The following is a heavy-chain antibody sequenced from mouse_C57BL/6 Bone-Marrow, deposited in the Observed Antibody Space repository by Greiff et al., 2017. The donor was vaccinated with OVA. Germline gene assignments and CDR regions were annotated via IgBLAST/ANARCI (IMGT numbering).Heavy chain of an antibody. CDR2: IYPGSGST. V-gene: IGHV1-55*01. CDR1: GYTFTSYW. J-gene: IGHJ1*03. CDR3: AREDYYGSSYWYFDV. Sequence: LQQPGAELVKPGASVKMSCKASGYTFTSYWITWVKQRPGQGLEWIGDIYPGSGSTNYNEKFKSKATLTVDTSSSTAYMQLSSLTSEDSAVYYCAREDYYGSSYWYFDVWGTGTTVTVSS. D-gene: IGHD1-1*01.